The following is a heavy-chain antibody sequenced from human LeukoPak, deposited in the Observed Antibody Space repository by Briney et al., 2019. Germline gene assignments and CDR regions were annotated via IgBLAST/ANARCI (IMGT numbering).Heavy chain of an antibody. J-gene: IGHJ6*03. V-gene: IGHV3-30*03. CDR3: ARDDKGYYYMDV. CDR1: GFTFSYYG. Sequence: GRSLRLSCAASGFTFSYYGPHWVRQAPGKGLEWVALISHDGSNKDYADSVKGRFTISRDNSKNTLYLQMNSLRPEDTAVYYCARDDKGYYYMDVWGKGTTVTVSS. D-gene: IGHD3-9*01. CDR2: ISHDGSNK.